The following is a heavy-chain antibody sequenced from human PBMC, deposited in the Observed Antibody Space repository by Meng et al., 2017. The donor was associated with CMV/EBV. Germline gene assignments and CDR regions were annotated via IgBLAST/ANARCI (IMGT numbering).Heavy chain of an antibody. D-gene: IGHD3-3*01. CDR2: IYSSGNTM. J-gene: IGHJ6*02. CDR1: GFTFTDYY. V-gene: IGHV3-11*01. Sequence: LSLTRAASGFTFTDYYMTWIRQAPGKGLEWISYIYSSGNTMYYADSVKGRFTISRDNAKNSLYLQMNSLRGEDTAVYYCARGIYDFWSGYNYGLDVWGQGTTVTVSS. CDR3: ARGIYDFWSGYNYGLDV.